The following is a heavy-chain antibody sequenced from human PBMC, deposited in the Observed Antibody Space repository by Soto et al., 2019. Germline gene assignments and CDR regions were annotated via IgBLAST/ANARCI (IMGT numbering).Heavy chain of an antibody. V-gene: IGHV4-39*01. CDR1: GGSISSSSYY. CDR3: ARHLDTYYYHFSGGLDS. CDR2: IYYSGNT. Sequence: SETLSLTCTVSGGSISSSSYYWAWVRQPPGKGLEWIGSIYYSGNTFYNPSLKSRVTISVDTSKNQFSLKLSSVTAADTAVYYCARHLDTYYYHFSGGLDSWGQGTLVTVSS. J-gene: IGHJ5*01. D-gene: IGHD3-22*01.